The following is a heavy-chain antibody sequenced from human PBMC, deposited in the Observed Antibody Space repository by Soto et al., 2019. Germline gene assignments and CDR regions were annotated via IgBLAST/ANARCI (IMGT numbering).Heavy chain of an antibody. CDR2: ISYDGSNK. J-gene: IGHJ4*02. CDR1: GFTFINFG. CDR3: AKDLHSSGWAAYNFDY. V-gene: IGHV3-30*18. D-gene: IGHD6-25*01. Sequence: GGSLRLSCAASGFTFINFGMHWGRQAPGKGLEWVALISYDGSNKYYADSVKGRFTISRDSTKNTLSLQINSLRAEDSAVYYCAKDLHSSGWAAYNFDYWGQGTLVTVSS.